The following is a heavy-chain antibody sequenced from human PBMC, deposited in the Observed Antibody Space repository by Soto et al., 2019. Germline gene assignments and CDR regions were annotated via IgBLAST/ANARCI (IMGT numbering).Heavy chain of an antibody. D-gene: IGHD6-13*01. Sequence: QVQLVQSGAEVKKPGASVKVSCKASGYTFTGYYMHWVRQAPGQGREWMGWINPNSGGTNYAQKFQGRVTMTRDTSISTAYMELSRLRSDDTAVYYWERGRGYSSRWYGGMDVWGQGTTVTVSS. V-gene: IGHV1-2*02. J-gene: IGHJ6*02. CDR1: GYTFTGYY. CDR3: ERGRGYSSRWYGGMDV. CDR2: INPNSGGT.